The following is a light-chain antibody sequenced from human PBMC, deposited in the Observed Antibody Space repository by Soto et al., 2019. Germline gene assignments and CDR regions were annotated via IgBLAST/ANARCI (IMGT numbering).Light chain of an antibody. Sequence: LTQPPSASGTPGQKVFISCSGSSSNIGGTNYAYWYQQLPGAAPKLLMHSNNLRPSGVPERISGSKFGTAASLAISGLRSEDEAVYYCASWDDRLGAVIFGGGTKSPS. CDR2: SNN. J-gene: IGLJ2*01. CDR3: ASWDDRLGAVI. CDR1: SSNIGGTNY. V-gene: IGLV1-47*02.